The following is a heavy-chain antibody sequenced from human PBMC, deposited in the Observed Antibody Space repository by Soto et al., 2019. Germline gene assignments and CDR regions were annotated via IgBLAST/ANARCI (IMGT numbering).Heavy chain of an antibody. V-gene: IGHV3-23*01. J-gene: IGHJ5*02. CDR3: AKGSDDIVLKLHFDP. D-gene: IGHD2-8*01. CDR2: ISASGGSP. CDR1: GFTFSSFV. Sequence: GGSLRLSCASSGFTFSSFVMSWVRQAPGKGLEWVSAISASGGSPYYADSVKGRFTISRDNSKNTLYLQMNSLRAEDTAVYYCAKGSDDIVLKLHFDPWGQGTLVTVSS.